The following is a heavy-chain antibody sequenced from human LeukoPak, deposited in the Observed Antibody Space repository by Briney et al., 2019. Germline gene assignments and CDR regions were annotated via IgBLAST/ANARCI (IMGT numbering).Heavy chain of an antibody. CDR1: GFTFSDYY. CDR3: AKEGKDYDFWSGYYTGYYFDY. CDR2: ISSSGSTI. Sequence: GGSLRLSCAASGFTFSDYYMSWIRQAPGKGLEWVSYISSSGSTIYYADSVKGRFTISRDNSKNTLYLQMNSLRAEDTAVYYCAKEGKDYDFWSGYYTGYYFDYWGQGTLVTVSS. D-gene: IGHD3-3*01. J-gene: IGHJ4*02. V-gene: IGHV3-11*01.